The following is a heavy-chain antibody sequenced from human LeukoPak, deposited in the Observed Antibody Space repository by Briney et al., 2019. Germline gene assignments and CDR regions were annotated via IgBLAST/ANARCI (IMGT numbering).Heavy chain of an antibody. CDR3: ARARWTSTGTTYYLDY. V-gene: IGHV1-3*01. CDR2: INAGNGKT. J-gene: IGHJ4*02. Sequence: ASVKVSCKASGYIFSDYAIQWVRQAPGQGLEWMGWINAGNGKTKYSQKFQDRVTITRVTSASTAYLELSGLRFEDTAVYFCARARWTSTGTTYYLDYWGQGTLVTVSS. D-gene: IGHD4-17*01. CDR1: GYIFSDYA.